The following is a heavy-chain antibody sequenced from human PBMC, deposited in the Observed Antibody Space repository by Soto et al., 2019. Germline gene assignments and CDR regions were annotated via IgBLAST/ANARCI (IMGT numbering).Heavy chain of an antibody. D-gene: IGHD2-21*01. CDR1: GFTFSSYA. CDR2: ISGSGGST. Sequence: PGGSLRLSCAASGFTFSSYAMSWVRQAPGKGLEWVSAISGSGGSTYYADSVKGRFTISRDNSKNTLYLQMNSLGVDDTAVYYCARGGGGGLFEHWGQGVLVTVSS. CDR3: ARGGGGGLFEH. J-gene: IGHJ4*02. V-gene: IGHV3-23*01.